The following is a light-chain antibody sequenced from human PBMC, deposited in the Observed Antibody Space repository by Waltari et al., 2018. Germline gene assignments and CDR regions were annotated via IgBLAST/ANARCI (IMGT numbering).Light chain of an antibody. J-gene: IGKJ1*01. V-gene: IGKV3-15*01. CDR2: GAS. CDR1: QSVSSR. CDR3: QQYDNWPPR. Sequence: EIVLTQSPATLSVSPGERATLSCRASQSVSSRLAWYQQKPDQAPRLLIFGASTRATGIPARFSGSGSGTDFTLTISSLQSEDFAVYYCQQYDNWPPRFGQGTKVEIK.